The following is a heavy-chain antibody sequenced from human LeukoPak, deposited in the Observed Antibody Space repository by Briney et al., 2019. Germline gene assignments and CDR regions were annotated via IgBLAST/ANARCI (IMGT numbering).Heavy chain of an antibody. Sequence: MPSETLSLTCAVSGGSISSGGYSWSWIRQPPGEGLEWIGYIYHSGSTYYNPSLKSRVTISVDRSKNQFSLKLSSVTAADTAVYYCARSVGGFGESSYYYGMDVWGQGTTVTVSS. CDR2: IYHSGST. J-gene: IGHJ6*02. CDR3: ARSVGGFGESSYYYGMDV. V-gene: IGHV4-30-2*01. CDR1: GGSISSGGYS. D-gene: IGHD3-10*01.